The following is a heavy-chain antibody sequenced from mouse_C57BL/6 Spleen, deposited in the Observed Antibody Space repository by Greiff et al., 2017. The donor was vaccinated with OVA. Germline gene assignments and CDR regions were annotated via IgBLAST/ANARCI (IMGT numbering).Heavy chain of an antibody. V-gene: IGHV1-64*01. CDR3: ARIRERGYYFDY. CDR1: GYTFTSYW. Sequence: QVHVKQPGAELVKPGASVKLSCKASGYTFTSYWMHWVKQRPGQGLEWIGMIHPNSGSTNYNEKFKSKATLTVDKSSSTAYMQLSSLTSEDSAVYYCARIRERGYYFDYWGQGTTLTVSS. CDR2: IHPNSGST. J-gene: IGHJ2*01.